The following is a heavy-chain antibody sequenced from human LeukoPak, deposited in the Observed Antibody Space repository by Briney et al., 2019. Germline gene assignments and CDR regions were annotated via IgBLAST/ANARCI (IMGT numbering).Heavy chain of an antibody. CDR1: GYRFTSYG. J-gene: IGHJ4*02. CDR3: ARDPDCSSTRCSELPFDY. CDR2: ISAYNGNT. V-gene: IGHV1-18*01. Sequence: ASVKVSCKASGYRFTSYGISWVRQAPGQGLEWMAWISAYNGNTNYAQKFQGRVIMTTDTSTSTAYMELRSLRSDDTAVYYCARDPDCSSTRCSELPFDYWGQGTLVTVSS. D-gene: IGHD2-2*01.